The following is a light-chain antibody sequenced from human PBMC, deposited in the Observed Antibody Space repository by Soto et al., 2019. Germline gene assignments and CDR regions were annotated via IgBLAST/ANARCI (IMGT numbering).Light chain of an antibody. CDR1: SSNIGSNY. CDR3: SSYTTTSPYV. CDR2: RNN. V-gene: IGLV1-47*01. J-gene: IGLJ1*01. Sequence: QPVLTQPPSASGTPGQRVTISCSGSSSNIGSNYVYWYQQLPGTAPKLLIYRNNQRPSGVPDRFSGSKSGTSASLAISGLRSEDEADYYCSSYTTTSPYVFGSGTKVTVL.